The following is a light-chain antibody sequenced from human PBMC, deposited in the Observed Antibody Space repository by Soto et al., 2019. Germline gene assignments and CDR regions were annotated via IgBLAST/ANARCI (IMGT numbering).Light chain of an antibody. J-gene: IGKJ5*01. CDR1: QSVSSSY. CDR2: GAS. Sequence: EFVLTQSPGTLSLSPGERATLSCRASQSVSSSYLAWYQQKPGQAPRLLIFGASTRATGVPDRFSGSGSGTDFTLTISRLEPEDFAVYYCQQYGSSPPVTFGQGTRLETK. CDR3: QQYGSSPPVT. V-gene: IGKV3-20*01.